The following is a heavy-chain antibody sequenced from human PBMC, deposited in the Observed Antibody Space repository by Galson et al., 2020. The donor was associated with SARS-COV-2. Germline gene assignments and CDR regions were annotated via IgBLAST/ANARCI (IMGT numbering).Heavy chain of an antibody. Sequence: GASLKISCAASGFNFRDYDMAWVRQAPGTGLEWVSLLNNRGDDTYYANSMRGRFTISRDNSRDILYLQINNLRVDDTAVYYCAKEGGTGWATDYFQDWGHGTLVTVSS. J-gene: IGHJ1*01. CDR1: GFNFRDYD. V-gene: IGHV3-23*01. CDR3: AKEGGTGWATDYFQD. D-gene: IGHD6-19*01. CDR2: LNNRGDDT.